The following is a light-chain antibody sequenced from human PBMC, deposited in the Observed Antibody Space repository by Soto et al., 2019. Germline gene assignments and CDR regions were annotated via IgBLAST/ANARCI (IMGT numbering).Light chain of an antibody. V-gene: IGKV3-20*01. Sequence: EVVMTQSPATLSVSPGERATLSCRASQSVSNNLAWYQQIPGQAPRFLIYGASSRATGIPDRFSGSGSGTDFTLTIGRLEPEDFAVYYCQHYGSSPRTFGQGTKVDIK. CDR3: QHYGSSPRT. CDR1: QSVSNN. CDR2: GAS. J-gene: IGKJ1*01.